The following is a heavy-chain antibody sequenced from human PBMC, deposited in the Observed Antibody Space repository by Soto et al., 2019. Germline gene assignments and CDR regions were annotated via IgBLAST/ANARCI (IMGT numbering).Heavy chain of an antibody. V-gene: IGHV4-31*03. J-gene: IGHJ6*02. D-gene: IGHD5-18*01. CDR1: GGSIRSGGYY. CDR3: ARDRLMATAGTARHYFGLDV. Sequence: TLSLSCTVSGGSIRSGGYYWSWVRQNPRKGLEWIGNIYYSGNTYYNPSLKSRLTISVDTSKNQFSLNLSSVTAADTAVYYCARDRLMATAGTARHYFGLDVWGQGTTVTVSS. CDR2: IYYSGNT.